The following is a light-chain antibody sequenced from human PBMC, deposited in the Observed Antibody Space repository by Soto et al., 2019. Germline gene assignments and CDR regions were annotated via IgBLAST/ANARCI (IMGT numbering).Light chain of an antibody. CDR3: GTWDSTSWV. CDR2: DNN. J-gene: IGLJ3*02. Sequence: QSVLTQPPSVSAAPGQKVTISCSGSGSNIGSNYVSWFQQLPETAPKVLIYDNNKRPAGVPDRFSGSKSGTSATLGITGLQTGDEADYYCGTWDSTSWVFGGGTKLTVL. CDR1: GSNIGSNY. V-gene: IGLV1-51*01.